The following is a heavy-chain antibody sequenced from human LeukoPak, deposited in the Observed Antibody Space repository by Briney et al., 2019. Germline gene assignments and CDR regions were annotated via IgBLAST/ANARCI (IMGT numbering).Heavy chain of an antibody. V-gene: IGHV4-34*01. CDR3: ARVGYSSGWYAEYYFDY. CDR1: GGSFSGYY. CDR2: INHSGST. D-gene: IGHD6-19*01. Sequence: SETLSLTCAVYGGSFSGYYWSWIRQPPGKGLEWIGEINHSGSTYYNPSLKSRVTISVDTSKNQFSLKLSSVTAADTAVYYCARVGYSSGWYAEYYFDYWGQGTLVTVSS. J-gene: IGHJ4*02.